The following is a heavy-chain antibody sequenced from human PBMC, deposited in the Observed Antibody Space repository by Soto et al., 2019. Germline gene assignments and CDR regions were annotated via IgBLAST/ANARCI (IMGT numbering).Heavy chain of an antibody. CDR2: ISWNSGNI. CDR1: GFTFDDYA. Sequence: ESGGGLVQPGRSLRLSCAASGFTFDDYAMHWVRQAPGKGLEWVSGISWNSGNIGYADSVKGRFTISRDNAKNSLCLQINSLRAEDTALYYCAIMEKGGMDVWGQGTTVTVSS. CDR3: AIMEKGGMDV. V-gene: IGHV3-9*01. J-gene: IGHJ6*02. D-gene: IGHD1-1*01.